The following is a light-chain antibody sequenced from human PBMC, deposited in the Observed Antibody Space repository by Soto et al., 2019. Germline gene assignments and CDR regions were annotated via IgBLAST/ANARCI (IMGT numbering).Light chain of an antibody. CDR1: QDISSW. Sequence: DIQMTQSPSSVSASVGDRVTITCRATQDISSWLAWYQQKPGQAPKLLIYAASNLQSGDPSRFSGSGSGTEFTLTISSLQPEDFATYYCQQANSLPLTFGGGTKVEIK. CDR2: AAS. J-gene: IGKJ4*01. V-gene: IGKV1-12*01. CDR3: QQANSLPLT.